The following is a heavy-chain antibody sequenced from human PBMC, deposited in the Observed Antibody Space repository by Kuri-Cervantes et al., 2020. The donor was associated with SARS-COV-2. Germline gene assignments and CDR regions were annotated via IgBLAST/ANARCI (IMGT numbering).Heavy chain of an antibody. J-gene: IGHJ4*02. D-gene: IGHD5-24*01. CDR3: AREWTDPIEMTTSTHFDY. CDR2: IIPIFGTA. V-gene: IGHV1-69*13. Sequence: SVKVSCKASGGTFSSYAICWVRQAPGQGLEWMGGIIPIFGTANYAQKFQGRVTITADESTSTAYMELSSLRSEDTTVYYCAREWTDPIEMTTSTHFDYWGQGTLVTVSS. CDR1: GGTFSSYA.